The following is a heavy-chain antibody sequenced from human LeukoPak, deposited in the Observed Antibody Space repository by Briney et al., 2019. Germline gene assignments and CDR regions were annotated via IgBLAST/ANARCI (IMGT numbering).Heavy chain of an antibody. CDR2: ISYDGSNK. CDR1: GFTFSSYA. CDR3: ARDYDFWISGPDY. Sequence: GRSLRLSCAASGFTFSSYAMHWVRQAPGKGLEWVAVISYDGSNKYYADSVKGRFTISRDNSKNTLYLQMNSLRAEDTAVYYCARDYDFWISGPDYWGQGTLVTVFS. V-gene: IGHV3-30-3*01. D-gene: IGHD3-3*01. J-gene: IGHJ4*02.